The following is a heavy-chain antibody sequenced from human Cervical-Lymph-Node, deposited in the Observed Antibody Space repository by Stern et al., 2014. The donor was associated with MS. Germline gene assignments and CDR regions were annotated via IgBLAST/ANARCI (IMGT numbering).Heavy chain of an antibody. Sequence: VQLVESGAEVKKPGASVKVSCKASGYTFTGYYMHWVRQAPGQGLEWMGWINPNSGGTNYAQKFQGWVTMTRDTSISTAYMELSRLRSDDTAVYYCARVSSSGYHSFGMDVWGQGTTVTVSS. J-gene: IGHJ6*02. V-gene: IGHV1-2*04. CDR1: GYTFTGYY. CDR2: INPNSGGT. D-gene: IGHD3-22*01. CDR3: ARVSSSGYHSFGMDV.